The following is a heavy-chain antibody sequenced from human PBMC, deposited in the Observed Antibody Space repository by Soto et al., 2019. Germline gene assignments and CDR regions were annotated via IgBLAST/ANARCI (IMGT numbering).Heavy chain of an antibody. CDR1: GGSFSGYY. Sequence: SETLSLTCAVYGGSFSGYYWSWIRQPPGKGLEWIGEINHSGSTNYNPSLKSRVTISVDTSKNQFSLKLSSVTAADTAVYYCARAGYSSGWYAYWGLDYWGQGTLVTVSS. CDR2: INHSGST. V-gene: IGHV4-34*01. J-gene: IGHJ4*02. CDR3: ARAGYSSGWYAYWGLDY. D-gene: IGHD6-19*01.